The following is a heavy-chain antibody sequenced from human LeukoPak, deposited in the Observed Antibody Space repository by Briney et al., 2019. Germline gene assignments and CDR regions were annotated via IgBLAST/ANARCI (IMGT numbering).Heavy chain of an antibody. Sequence: PSETLSLTCTVSGGSISSYYWSWIRQPPGKGLEWIGYIYYSGSTNYNPSLKSRVTISVDTSKNQFSLKLSSVTAADTAVYYCAGLGSGSYYINYWGQGTLVTVSS. CDR1: GGSISSYY. CDR3: AGLGSGSYYINY. CDR2: IYYSGST. V-gene: IGHV4-59*01. D-gene: IGHD3-10*01. J-gene: IGHJ4*02.